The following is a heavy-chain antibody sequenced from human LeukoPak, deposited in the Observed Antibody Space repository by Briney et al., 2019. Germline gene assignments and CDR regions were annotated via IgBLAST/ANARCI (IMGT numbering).Heavy chain of an antibody. CDR1: GFTFSSYS. Sequence: GGSLRLSCAASGFTFSSYSMNWVRQAPGKGLEWVSSISSSSSYIYYPDSLKGRFTISRDNAKNSLYLQMNSLRAEDTAVYYCARERGYNYGYSDYWGQGTLVTVSS. D-gene: IGHD5-18*01. J-gene: IGHJ4*02. V-gene: IGHV3-21*01. CDR2: ISSSSSYI. CDR3: ARERGYNYGYSDY.